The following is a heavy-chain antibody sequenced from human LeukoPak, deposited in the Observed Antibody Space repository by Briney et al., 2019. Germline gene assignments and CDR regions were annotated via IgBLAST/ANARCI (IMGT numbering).Heavy chain of an antibody. D-gene: IGHD1-1*01. Sequence: SVKVSCKASGGTFSSYAISWVRQAPGQGLEWMGGIIPIFGTANYAQKFQGRVTITADESTSTAYMELSSLRSEDTAVYYCARVKIGEIGTTFDIWGQGTMVTVSS. CDR2: IIPIFGTA. J-gene: IGHJ3*02. CDR1: GGTFSSYA. V-gene: IGHV1-69*13. CDR3: ARVKIGEIGTTFDI.